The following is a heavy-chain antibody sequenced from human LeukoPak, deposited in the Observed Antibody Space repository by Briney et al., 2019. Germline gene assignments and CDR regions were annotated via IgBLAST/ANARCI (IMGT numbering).Heavy chain of an antibody. D-gene: IGHD2-15*01. J-gene: IGHJ4*02. CDR3: ARDSGGSSLYNFDY. Sequence: GESLKISCQASGYSFSNYWIGWVRQMPGEGLQWRGIIYPGDSNTRYSPSFRGQVTISADKSISTAYLQWNSLKASDTAMYYCARDSGGSSLYNFDYWGQGTLVTVSS. V-gene: IGHV5-51*01. CDR1: GYSFSNYW. CDR2: IYPGDSNT.